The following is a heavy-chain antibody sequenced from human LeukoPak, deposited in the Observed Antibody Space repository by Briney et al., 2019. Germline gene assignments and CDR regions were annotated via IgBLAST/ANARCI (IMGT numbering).Heavy chain of an antibody. Sequence: SQTLSPTCTVSGGSISSGGYYWSWLRQHPGTGLEWIGYIYYSGSTYYNPSLKSRVTISVDTSKNQFSLKLSSVTAADTAVYYCARGRPHYDILTGYYPTNYFDYWGQGTLVTVSS. V-gene: IGHV4-31*03. CDR3: ARGRPHYDILTGYYPTNYFDY. D-gene: IGHD3-9*01. J-gene: IGHJ4*02. CDR2: IYYSGST. CDR1: GGSISSGGYY.